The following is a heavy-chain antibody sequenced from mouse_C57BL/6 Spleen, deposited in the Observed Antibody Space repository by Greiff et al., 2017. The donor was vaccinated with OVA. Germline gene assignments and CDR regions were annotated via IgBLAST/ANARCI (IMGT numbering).Heavy chain of an antibody. CDR1: GFNIKKTK. Sequence: EVKLQQSVAELVRPGASVKLSCTASGFNIKKTKRPWGKQRPEQGLEWIGRIDPANGNTKYAPKFQGKATITADTSSNTAYLQLSSLTSEDTAIYYCAEGQDWFAYWGQGTLVTVSA. V-gene: IGHV14-3*01. J-gene: IGHJ3*01. CDR3: AEGQDWFAY. D-gene: IGHD3-3*01. CDR2: IDPANGNT.